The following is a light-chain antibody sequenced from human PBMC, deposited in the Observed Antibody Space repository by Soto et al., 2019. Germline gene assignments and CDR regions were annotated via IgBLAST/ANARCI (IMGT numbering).Light chain of an antibody. CDR1: QSVSSNY. CDR2: GAS. J-gene: IGKJ1*01. CDR3: QQYDRSPWT. V-gene: IGKV3-20*01. Sequence: EIVLTQSPGTLSLSPGERATLSCRASQSVSSNYLAWYQQKPGQAPRLLIYGASSRATGIPDRFSGSGSGTEFTLTISRLEPEDFAVYYCQQYDRSPWTFGQGTKVEIK.